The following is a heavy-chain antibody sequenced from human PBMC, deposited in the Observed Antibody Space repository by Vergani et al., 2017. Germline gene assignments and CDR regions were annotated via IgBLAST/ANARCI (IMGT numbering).Heavy chain of an antibody. V-gene: IGHV1-2*02. CDR2: INPNSGGT. J-gene: IGHJ6*02. CDR3: AGVCVAAAGTGGAQYNVDYGMDV. D-gene: IGHD6-13*01. CDR1: GYTFTGYY. Sequence: QVHLVQSGAEVRKPGASVKVSCKASGYTFTGYYIHWVRQAPGQGLEWMGWINPNSGGTNYAQKFQGRVTMTRDTSISTAYMELSRLRSDDKAVYYCAGVCVAAAGTGGAQYNVDYGMDVWGQGTTVTVSS.